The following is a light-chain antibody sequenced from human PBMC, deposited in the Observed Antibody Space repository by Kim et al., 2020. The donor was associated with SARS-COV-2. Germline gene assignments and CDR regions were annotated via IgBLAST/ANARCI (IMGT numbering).Light chain of an antibody. CDR3: ESWDDSLRGPV. Sequence: GQKFPIPYSGSRSNIGNNTVTWYQQFPGTSPKLLIYSNNPRPSGVPDRFSGSKSGTSASLAISGLQSEDESSFHCESWDDSLRGPVFGGGTQLTVL. CDR1: RSNIGNNT. CDR2: SNN. J-gene: IGLJ3*02. V-gene: IGLV1-44*01.